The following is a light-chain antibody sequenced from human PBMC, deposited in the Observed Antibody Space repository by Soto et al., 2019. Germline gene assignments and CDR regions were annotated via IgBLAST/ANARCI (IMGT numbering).Light chain of an antibody. Sequence: EIVLTQSPATLSLSPGERATLSCRDSQSVSSYLAWYQQKPGQAPRLLIYDASNRATGIPARFSGSGSGTDFTLTISSLEPEDFAVYYCQQRSNWPPRITFGGGTKVEIK. CDR3: QQRSNWPPRIT. V-gene: IGKV3-11*01. CDR2: DAS. CDR1: QSVSSY. J-gene: IGKJ4*01.